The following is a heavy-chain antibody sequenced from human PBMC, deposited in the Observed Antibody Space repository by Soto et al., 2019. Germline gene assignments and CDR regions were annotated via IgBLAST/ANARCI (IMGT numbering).Heavy chain of an antibody. CDR1: GYTFTRYG. D-gene: IGHD4-17*01. CDR2: SNAYNGQT. J-gene: IGHJ4*02. Sequence: QVQLVQSGVEVEKPGASVKVSCKASGYTFTRYGISWVRQAPGQGLEWMGWSNAYNGQTNYAQQVKGRLTITTNTSTSTAYMEMRSLRSDDTAVYYCARDPDGDYDFDYWGQGTLVTDSS. V-gene: IGHV1-18*01. CDR3: ARDPDGDYDFDY.